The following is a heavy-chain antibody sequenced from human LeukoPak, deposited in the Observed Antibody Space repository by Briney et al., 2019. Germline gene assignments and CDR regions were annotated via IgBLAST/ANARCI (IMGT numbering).Heavy chain of an antibody. CDR1: GYTFTGYY. J-gene: IGHJ4*02. CDR2: INPNSGGT. V-gene: IGHV1-2*02. Sequence: ASVKVSCKASGYTFTGYYMHWVRQAPGQGLEWMGWINPNSGGTNYAQKFQGRVTMTRDTSISTAYMELSRLRSDDTAVYYCARIPSSSWPVDYWGQGTLVTVSS. CDR3: ARIPSSSWPVDY. D-gene: IGHD6-13*01.